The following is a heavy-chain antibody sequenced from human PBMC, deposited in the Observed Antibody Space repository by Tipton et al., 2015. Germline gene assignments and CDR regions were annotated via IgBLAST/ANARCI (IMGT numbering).Heavy chain of an antibody. D-gene: IGHD3-10*01. CDR1: GYTFSGYT. J-gene: IGHJ4*02. CDR3: AKGLLWFGDQDDY. Sequence: GSLRLSCAASGYTFSGYTMNWIRQTPGKGLEWVSYISRFGDTMYYADSVKGRFTISRDNSKNTLYLQMNSLRPEDTAVYYCAKGLLWFGDQDDYWGQGTLVTVSS. V-gene: IGHV3-48*01. CDR2: ISRFGDTM.